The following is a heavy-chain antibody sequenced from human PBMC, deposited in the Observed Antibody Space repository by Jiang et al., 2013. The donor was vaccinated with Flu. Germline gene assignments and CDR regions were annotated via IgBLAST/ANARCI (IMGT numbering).Heavy chain of an antibody. D-gene: IGHD2-15*01. CDR3: ARGRGYCSGGSCYDH. CDR1: GGSISTYY. V-gene: IGHV4-59*01. J-gene: IGHJ4*02. CDR2: IYYSGST. Sequence: PGLVKPSETLSLTCTVSGGSISTYYWSWIRQSPGKGLEWIGYIYYSGSTNYKPSLKSRVTISVDTSKNHFSLKLSSVTAADTAMYYCARGRGYCSGGSCYDHWGQGTLVTVSS.